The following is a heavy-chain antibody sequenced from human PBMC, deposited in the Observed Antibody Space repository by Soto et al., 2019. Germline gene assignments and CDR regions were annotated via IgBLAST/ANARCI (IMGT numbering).Heavy chain of an antibody. J-gene: IGHJ3*02. V-gene: IGHV4-61*01. CDR2: MYNSGTT. Sequence: ETLSLTCTVSGGAVDSNSYYWTWIRQPPGKGLEWIAYMYNSGTTKYNPSLQSRVTISLDTSKNQFSLQLSSVTAADTAVYYCASPRTRDWYPAFDIWGPGTMVTVPS. CDR1: GGAVDSNSYY. CDR3: ASPRTRDWYPAFDI. D-gene: IGHD6-19*01.